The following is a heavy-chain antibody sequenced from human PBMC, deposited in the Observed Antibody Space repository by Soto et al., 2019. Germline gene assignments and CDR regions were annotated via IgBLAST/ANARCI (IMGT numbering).Heavy chain of an antibody. Sequence: SETLSLTCNMSGDSYSISTYPWSCLRQPPGKALQWIGFIYQSGVTSYNPSLASRVSISLDRSNNQCSLKLKSVTAADTAVYFCAGMPYTSGLRFDPWGPGTLVTVSS. J-gene: IGHJ5*02. CDR2: IYQSGVT. CDR1: GDSYSISTYP. V-gene: IGHV4-30-2*01. D-gene: IGHD6-19*01. CDR3: AGMPYTSGLRFDP.